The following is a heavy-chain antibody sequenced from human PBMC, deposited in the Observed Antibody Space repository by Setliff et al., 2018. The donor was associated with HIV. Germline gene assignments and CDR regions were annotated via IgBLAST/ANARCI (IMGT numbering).Heavy chain of an antibody. V-gene: IGHV1-69*02. CDR3: VKGVQSPPPYSYYDMDV. CDR2: IIPILGVA. D-gene: IGHD3-3*01. Sequence: ASVKVSCKASRSTFNSHTINWVRQAPGQGLDWMGRIIPILGVANYAQRFQGKVTITADKSTSTAYMELTSLIFDDTAMYYCVKGVQSPPPYSYYDMDVWGEGTMVTVSS. CDR1: RSTFNSHT. J-gene: IGHJ6*03.